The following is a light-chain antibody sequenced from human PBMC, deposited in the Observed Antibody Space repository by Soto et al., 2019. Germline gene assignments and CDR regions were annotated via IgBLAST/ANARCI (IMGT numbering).Light chain of an antibody. CDR3: QQYGSSPSIT. CDR2: GAS. Sequence: EIVLTQSPGTLSLSPGERATLSCRASQSVSSSYLAWYQQKPGQAPRLLIYGASSRATGIPDRFSGSGSRTDFTPTTSRLEPEDFAVNYCQQYGSSPSITFGQGTQLEIK. CDR1: QSVSSSY. J-gene: IGKJ5*01. V-gene: IGKV3-20*01.